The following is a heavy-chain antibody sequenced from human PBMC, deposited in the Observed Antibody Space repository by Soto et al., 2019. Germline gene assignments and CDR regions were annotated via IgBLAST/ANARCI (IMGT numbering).Heavy chain of an antibody. CDR3: ARVLRRYFDWLLFDY. CDR1: GYTFTGYY. J-gene: IGHJ4*02. V-gene: IGHV1-2*02. Sequence: ASVKVSCKASGYTFTGYYMHWVRQAPGQGLEWMGWINPNSGGTNYAQKFQGRVTMTRDTSISTAYMEPSRLRSDDTAVYYCARVLRRYFDWLLFDYWGQGTLVTVSS. CDR2: INPNSGGT. D-gene: IGHD3-9*01.